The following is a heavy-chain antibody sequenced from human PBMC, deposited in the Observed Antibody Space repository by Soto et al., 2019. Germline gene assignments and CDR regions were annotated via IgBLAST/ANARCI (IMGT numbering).Heavy chain of an antibody. CDR3: ARVSATYNGRFMDYDSSGYYYVGGYFDY. V-gene: IGHV1-69*13. CDR1: GGTFSSYA. Sequence: EASVKVSCKASGGTFSSYAISWVRQAPGQGLEWMGGIIPIFGTANYAQKFQGRVTITADESTSTAYMELSSLRSEDTAVYYCARVSATYNGRFMDYDSSGYYYVGGYFDYWGQGTLVTVSS. J-gene: IGHJ4*02. D-gene: IGHD3-22*01. CDR2: IIPIFGTA.